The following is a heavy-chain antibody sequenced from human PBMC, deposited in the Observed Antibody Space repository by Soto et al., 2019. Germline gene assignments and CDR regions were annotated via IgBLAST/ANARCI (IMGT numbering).Heavy chain of an antibody. V-gene: IGHV1-2*02. J-gene: IGHJ6*02. CDR1: GYTFTGYY. CDR2: INPQTGGT. CDR3: ARERYQVISDGMDV. Sequence: QVHLVQSGAEVKTPGASVRVSCKASGYTFTGYYIHWVREAPGQGLEWMGWINPQTGGTSYAQKFQGRVTLSRDTSINTAYLELSRLRFDDAAVYFCARERYQVISDGMDVWGQGTTFTVSS. D-gene: IGHD2-2*01.